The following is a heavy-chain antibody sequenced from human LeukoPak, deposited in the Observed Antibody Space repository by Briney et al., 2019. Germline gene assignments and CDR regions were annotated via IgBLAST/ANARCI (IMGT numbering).Heavy chain of an antibody. Sequence: GGSLRLSCAASGFTFSSYGMHWVRQAPGKGLEWVAVISYDKSNKYYADSVQGRFTISRDNSKNTLYLQMNSLRAEDTAVYYCARDRTRDGYNQGRVFDYWGQGTLVTVSS. J-gene: IGHJ4*02. CDR3: ARDRTRDGYNQGRVFDY. CDR2: ISYDKSNK. CDR1: GFTFSSYG. D-gene: IGHD5-24*01. V-gene: IGHV3-30*03.